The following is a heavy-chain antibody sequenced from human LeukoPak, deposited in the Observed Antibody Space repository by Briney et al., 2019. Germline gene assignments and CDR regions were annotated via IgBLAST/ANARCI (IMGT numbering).Heavy chain of an antibody. CDR3: AREEAHYYYYYMDV. CDR2: ISAYNGNT. Sequence: ASVKVSCKASGYTFTSYGISWVRQAPGQGLEWMGWISAYNGNTNYAQKLQGRVTMTTDTSTSTAYMELRSQRSDDTAVYYCAREEAHYYYYYMDVWGKGTTVTVSS. J-gene: IGHJ6*03. V-gene: IGHV1-18*01. CDR1: GYTFTSYG.